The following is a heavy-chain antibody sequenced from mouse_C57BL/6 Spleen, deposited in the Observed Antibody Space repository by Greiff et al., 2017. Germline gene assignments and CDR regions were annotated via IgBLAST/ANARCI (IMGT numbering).Heavy chain of an antibody. J-gene: IGHJ4*01. CDR1: GFSLTSYA. Sequence: VHLVESGPGLVAPSQSLSITCTVSGFSLTSYAISWVRQPPGKGLEWLGVIWPGGGTNYNSALKSRLSISKDNSKSQVFLKMNSLQTDDTARDYCARKRGSYYAMDYWGQGTSVTVSS. V-gene: IGHV2-9-1*01. CDR2: IWPGGGT. CDR3: ARKRGSYYAMDY. D-gene: IGHD1-1*01.